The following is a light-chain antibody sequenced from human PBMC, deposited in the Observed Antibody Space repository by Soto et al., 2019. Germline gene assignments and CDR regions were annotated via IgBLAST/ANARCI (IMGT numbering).Light chain of an antibody. V-gene: IGLV2-14*01. Sequence: QSVLTQPASVSGSPGQSITISCTGTSSDVGGYNYVSWYQQHPGKAPKLMIYEVSNRPSGVSNRFSGSKSGNTASLTISGLQAEDEADYYCSSYTGSSTPVVFGGGTK. CDR2: EVS. CDR3: SSYTGSSTPVV. J-gene: IGLJ2*01. CDR1: SSDVGGYNY.